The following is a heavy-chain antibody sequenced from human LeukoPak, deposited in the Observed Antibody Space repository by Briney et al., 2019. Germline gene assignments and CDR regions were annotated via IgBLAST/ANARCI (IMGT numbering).Heavy chain of an antibody. CDR3: AKEHPSGAIDY. CDR2: ISGSGGST. J-gene: IGHJ4*02. V-gene: IGHV3-23*01. CDR1: GISLTNYA. D-gene: IGHD3-10*01. Sequence: GSLRLSCVVSGISLTNYAMTWVRQAPGKGLEWVSAISGSGGSTYYADSVKGRFTISRDNSKNTLYLQMNSLRAEDTAVYYCAKEHPSGAIDYWGQGTLVTVSS.